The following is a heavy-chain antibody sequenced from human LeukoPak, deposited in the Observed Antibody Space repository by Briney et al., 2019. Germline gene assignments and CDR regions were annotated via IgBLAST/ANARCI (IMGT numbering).Heavy chain of an antibody. D-gene: IGHD3-9*01. J-gene: IGHJ6*02. CDR1: AFTFSDYY. V-gene: IGHV3-11*01. CDR3: ARMVRYSGNYYYYGMDV. Sequence: GGSLRLSCAASAFTFSDYYMSWIRQAQGKGLEWVSYIGSSGSTTYYADSVKGRFTISRDNAKNTLYLQMHSLRAEDTAVYYCARMVRYSGNYYYYGMDVWGHGSTVTVSS. CDR2: IGSSGSTT.